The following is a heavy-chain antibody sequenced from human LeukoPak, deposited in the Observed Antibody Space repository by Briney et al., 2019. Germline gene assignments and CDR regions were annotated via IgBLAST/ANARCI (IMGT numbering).Heavy chain of an antibody. CDR3: ARDQRVGYCSSTSCFSSD. J-gene: IGHJ4*02. D-gene: IGHD2-2*01. CDR1: EFTFSNYW. V-gene: IGHV4-4*02. CDR2: IYHSGST. Sequence: GSLRLSCVASEFTFSNYWMTWVRQAPGKGLEWIGYIYHSGSTYYNPSLKSRVTISVDRSKNQFSLKLSSVTAADTAVYYCARDQRVGYCSSTSCFSSDWGQGTLVTVSS.